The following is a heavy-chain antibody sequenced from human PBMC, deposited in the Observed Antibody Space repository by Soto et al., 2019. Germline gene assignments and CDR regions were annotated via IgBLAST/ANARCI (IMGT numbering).Heavy chain of an antibody. D-gene: IGHD4-17*01. CDR2: FYYSQST. Sequence: QLQLQESGPELVKPSATLSLNCTVSGGSLTSNSYYWGWIRQPPGKGLEWIGSFYYSQSTYFNPSLKSRVTISVETSKNQYSLKLSAVNAADTAVYYCPRRSTVTYDYWGQGILVTVSS. CDR1: GGSLTSNSYY. CDR3: PRRSTVTYDY. J-gene: IGHJ4*02. V-gene: IGHV4-39*01.